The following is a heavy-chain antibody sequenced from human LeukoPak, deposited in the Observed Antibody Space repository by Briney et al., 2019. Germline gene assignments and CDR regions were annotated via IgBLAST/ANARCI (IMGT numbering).Heavy chain of an antibody. J-gene: IGHJ3*01. Sequence: GGSLRLSCAASGFTFSDEYMSWIRQAPGKGLEWISCVSNSGSTTYYADSVKGRFTIFRDNVKNSLYLQMNSLRVEDTAVYYCARDGAYSASNFWGQGTMVAVSS. D-gene: IGHD6-13*01. CDR3: ARDGAYSASNF. CDR2: VSNSGSTT. CDR1: GFTFSDEY. V-gene: IGHV3-11*01.